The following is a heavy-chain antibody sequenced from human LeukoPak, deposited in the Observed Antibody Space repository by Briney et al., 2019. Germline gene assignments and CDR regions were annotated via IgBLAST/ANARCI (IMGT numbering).Heavy chain of an antibody. V-gene: IGHV3-33*06. Sequence: GGSLRLSCAASGFTFSSYGMHWVRQAPGKGLEWVAVIWYDGSNKYYADSVKGRFTISRDNSKNTLYLQMHSLRAEDTAVYYCAKGDGFILVVGATLDYWGQGTLVTVSS. CDR1: GFTFSSYG. D-gene: IGHD2-2*01. J-gene: IGHJ4*02. CDR3: AKGDGFILVVGATLDY. CDR2: IWYDGSNK.